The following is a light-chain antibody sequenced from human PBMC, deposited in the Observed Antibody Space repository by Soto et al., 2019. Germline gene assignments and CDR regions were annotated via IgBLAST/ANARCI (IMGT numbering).Light chain of an antibody. CDR2: WAS. CDR3: QQYYSTPPS. Sequence: DIVMTQYPDSLAVSLGERATINCKSSQRVFYRSNNKNYLAWYQQKPGQPPKLLISWASTRESGVPDRFSGSGSGTDFTLTTSSLQAEDVAVYYCQQYYSTPPSFGGGTKVEIK. CDR1: QRVFYRSNNKNY. V-gene: IGKV4-1*01. J-gene: IGKJ4*01.